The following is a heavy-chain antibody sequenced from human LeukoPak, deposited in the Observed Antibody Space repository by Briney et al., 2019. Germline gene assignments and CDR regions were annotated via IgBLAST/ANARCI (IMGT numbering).Heavy chain of an antibody. CDR2: ISYDGSNK. CDR1: GFTFSSYA. D-gene: IGHD3-9*01. CDR3: AREPAYYDILTGYSYNWFDP. V-gene: IGHV3-30*01. Sequence: PGGSLRLSCAASGFTFSSYAMHWVRQAPGKGLEWVAVISYDGSNKYYADSVKGRFTISRDNSKNTLYLQMNSLRAEDTAVYYCAREPAYYDILTGYSYNWFDPWGQGTLVTVSS. J-gene: IGHJ5*02.